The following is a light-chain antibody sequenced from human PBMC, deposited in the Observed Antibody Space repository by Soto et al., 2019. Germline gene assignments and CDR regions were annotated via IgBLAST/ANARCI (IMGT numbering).Light chain of an antibody. CDR2: GAS. CDR1: QAIKTN. J-gene: IGKJ2*01. CDR3: QQYDSWPPEHT. Sequence: EIVMTQSPATLSVSPGERATLSCRASQAIKTNLAWYQKKPGQAPRLLIYGASTRVAGFPARFSGSGSGTEFTLTISSLQSEDVAVYYCQQYDSWPPEHTFGQGTKLEIK. V-gene: IGKV3-15*01.